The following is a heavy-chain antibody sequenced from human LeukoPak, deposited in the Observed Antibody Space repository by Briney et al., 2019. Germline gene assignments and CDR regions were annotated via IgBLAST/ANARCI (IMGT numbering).Heavy chain of an antibody. CDR3: ANIFGGNSHRSDY. Sequence: PGGSLRLSCAASGFTFSSAWMSWVRQAPGQGLEWLGRIKTKTDGGTTDYAAPVKGRFTISRDNSKDTLYLQMNSLKSDDTAVYYCANIFGGNSHRSDYWGQGTLVTVSS. D-gene: IGHD4-23*01. V-gene: IGHV3-15*01. CDR1: GFTFSSAW. CDR2: IKTKTDGGTT. J-gene: IGHJ4*02.